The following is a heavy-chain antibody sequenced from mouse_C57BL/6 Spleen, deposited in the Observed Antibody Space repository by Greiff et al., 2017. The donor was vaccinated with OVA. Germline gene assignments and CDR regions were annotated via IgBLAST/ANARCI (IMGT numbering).Heavy chain of an antibody. D-gene: IGHD1-1*01. CDR1: GYTFTSYW. J-gene: IGHJ4*01. V-gene: IGHV1-74*01. Sequence: QVQLQQPGAELVKPGASVKVSCKASGYTFTSYWMHWVKQRPGQGLEWIGRIHPSDSDTNYNQKFKGKATLTVDKSSSTAYMQLSSLTSEDSAVYYSTMCPNYYGSTYTMDYWGQGTSVTVSS. CDR3: TMCPNYYGSTYTMDY. CDR2: IHPSDSDT.